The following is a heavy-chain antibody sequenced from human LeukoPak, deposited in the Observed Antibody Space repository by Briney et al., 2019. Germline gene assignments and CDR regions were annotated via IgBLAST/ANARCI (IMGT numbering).Heavy chain of an antibody. J-gene: IGHJ6*03. V-gene: IGHV3-53*01. CDR2: IYSGGST. CDR3: AREVRDSSGYYYYYYYMDV. Sequence: GGSLRLSCAASGFTVSSNYMSWVRQAPGKGLEWVSVIYSGGSTYYADSVKGRFTISRDNSKNTLYLQMNSLRAEDTAVYYCAREVRDSSGYYYYYYYMDVWGKGTTVTVSS. CDR1: GFTVSSNY. D-gene: IGHD3-22*01.